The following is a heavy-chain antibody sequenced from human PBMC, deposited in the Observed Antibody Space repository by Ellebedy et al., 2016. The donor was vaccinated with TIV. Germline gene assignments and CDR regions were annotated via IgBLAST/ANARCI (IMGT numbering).Heavy chain of an antibody. CDR3: AKGGSYVDY. CDR2: ISGDGGRT. J-gene: IGHJ4*02. CDR1: GFVFSSYT. D-gene: IGHD3-16*01. Sequence: PEGSLRLSCAASGFVFSSYTMNWVRQAPGKGLEWVSVISGDGGRTYYADSVKGRFTISRNNSKNTLYLQMNSLRAEDTAVYYCAKGGSYVDYWGQGSLVTVSS. V-gene: IGHV3-23*01.